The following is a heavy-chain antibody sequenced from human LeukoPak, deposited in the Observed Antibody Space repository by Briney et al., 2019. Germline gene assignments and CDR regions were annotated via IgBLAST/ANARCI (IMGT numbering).Heavy chain of an antibody. D-gene: IGHD3-9*01. CDR2: IYYSGST. V-gene: IGHV4-59*12. CDR1: GGSISSYY. CDR3: ARKGRVRYFDWLLLRYNWFDP. Sequence: SEILSLTCTVSGGSISSYYWSWIRQPPGKGLEWIGYIYYSGSTNYNPSLKSRVTISVDTSKNQFSLKLSSVTAADTAVYYCARKGRVRYFDWLLLRYNWFDPWGQGTLVTVSS. J-gene: IGHJ5*02.